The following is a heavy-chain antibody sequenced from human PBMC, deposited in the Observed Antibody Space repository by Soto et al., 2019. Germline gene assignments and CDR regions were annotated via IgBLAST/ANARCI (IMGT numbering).Heavy chain of an antibody. CDR1: GSSISSGGYS. D-gene: IGHD6-19*01. J-gene: IGHJ4*02. V-gene: IGHV4-30-2*01. CDR3: ARAGGLGAVAADY. Sequence: QLQLQESGSGLVKPSQTLSLTCAVSGSSISSGGYSWSWIRQPPGQGLEWIGYIYHSGSTYYNPSLKSRVTRSVDRSKNQFSLKLSSVTAADTAVYYCARAGGLGAVAADYWGQGTLVTVSS. CDR2: IYHSGST.